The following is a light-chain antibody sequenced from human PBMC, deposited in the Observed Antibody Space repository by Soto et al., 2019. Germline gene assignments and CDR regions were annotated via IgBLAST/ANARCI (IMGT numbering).Light chain of an antibody. CDR1: QSVSSN. V-gene: IGKV3-20*01. Sequence: IVMTPSPATLSVSPVERATLSCRASQSVSSNLAWYQQRPGQPPRLIIYGVSTRATGTPDRFSTSGSGTDFTLTINRLEREDFAVYYCQQYGGSPWTFGQGTKVDIK. CDR3: QQYGGSPWT. J-gene: IGKJ1*01. CDR2: GVS.